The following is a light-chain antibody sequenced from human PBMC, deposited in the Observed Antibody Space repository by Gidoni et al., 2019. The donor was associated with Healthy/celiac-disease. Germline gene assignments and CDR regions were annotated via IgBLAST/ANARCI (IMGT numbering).Light chain of an antibody. CDR1: QSVRHSDGKTY. J-gene: IGKJ4*01. V-gene: IGKV2D-29*01. CDR3: MQSIQLPLT. Sequence: DTAMTLTLLSPSVTPGQPASITGKSSQSVRHSDGKTYLYYYLQKPGQPPQLLIYEVSNRVSGVPDRFGGGGSGTDFTLKISRVEDEYVGVYYCMQSIQLPLTFGGGTKVEIK. CDR2: EVS.